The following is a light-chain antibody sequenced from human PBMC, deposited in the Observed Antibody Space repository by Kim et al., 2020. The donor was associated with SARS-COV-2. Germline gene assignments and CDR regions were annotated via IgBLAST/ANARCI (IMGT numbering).Light chain of an antibody. CDR1: SLRRYY. Sequence: ALGQTVRITCQGDSLRRYYANWYQQKPGQAPVLVIYGKNNRPSGIPDRFSGSSSGNTASLTITGAQAEDEADYYCNSRDSSGNHVLFGGGTQLTVL. CDR2: GKN. CDR3: NSRDSSGNHVL. V-gene: IGLV3-19*01. J-gene: IGLJ2*01.